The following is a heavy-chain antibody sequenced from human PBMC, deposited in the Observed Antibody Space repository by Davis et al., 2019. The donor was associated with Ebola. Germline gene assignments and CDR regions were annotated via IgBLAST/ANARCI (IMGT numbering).Heavy chain of an antibody. V-gene: IGHV3-66*01. CDR1: GFTFSSYA. CDR3: AGMGARAYYYGMDV. CDR2: IYSGGNT. Sequence: GGSLRLSCAASGFTFSSYAMSWVRQAPGKGLEWVSVIYSGGNTYYADSVKGRFTISRDNSKNTLYLQMNSLRAEDTAVYYCAGMGARAYYYGMDVWGQGTTVTVSS. D-gene: IGHD1-26*01. J-gene: IGHJ6*02.